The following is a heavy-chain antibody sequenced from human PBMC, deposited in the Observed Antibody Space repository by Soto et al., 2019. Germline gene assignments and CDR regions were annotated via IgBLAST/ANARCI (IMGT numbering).Heavy chain of an antibody. D-gene: IGHD3-10*01. CDR3: ARYGITMVRGVISHYYYYGMDV. CDR2: IIPIFGTA. V-gene: IGHV1-69*13. J-gene: IGHJ6*02. CDR1: GGTFSSYA. Sequence: SVKVSCKASGGTFSSYAISWVRQAPGQGLEWMGGIIPIFGTANYAQKFQGRVTITADESTSTAYMELSSLRSEDTAVYYCARYGITMVRGVISHYYYYGMDVWGQGTTVTVSS.